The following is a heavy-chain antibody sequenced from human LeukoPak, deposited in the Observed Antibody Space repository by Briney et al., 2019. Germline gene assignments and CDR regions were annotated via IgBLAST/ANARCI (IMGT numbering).Heavy chain of an antibody. CDR2: ISYDGSNK. CDR1: GCTFSSYA. D-gene: IGHD2/OR15-2a*01. V-gene: IGHV3-30-3*01. Sequence: GGSLRLSCAASGCTFSSYAMHWVRQAPGKGLEWVAVISYDGSNKYYADSVKGRFTISRDNSKNTLYLQMNSLRAEDTAVYYCARPSTSPWGQGTLVTVSS. CDR3: ARPSTSP. J-gene: IGHJ5*02.